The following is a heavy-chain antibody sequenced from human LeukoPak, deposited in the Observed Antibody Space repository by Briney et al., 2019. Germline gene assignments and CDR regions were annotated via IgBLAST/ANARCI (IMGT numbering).Heavy chain of an antibody. D-gene: IGHD2-15*01. CDR1: GFTFSTHA. V-gene: IGHV3-30*18. J-gene: IGHJ4*02. CDR2: ISFDGVYK. Sequence: GGSLRLSCAASGFTFSTHAMHWVRQAPGRGLEWVAMISFDGVYKHYTDSVRGRFTISRDESKNTLYLQMNSLRAEDTAVYYCAKDQTGFCSGSSCLGSTFDYWGQGTLVTVSS. CDR3: AKDQTGFCSGSSCLGSTFDY.